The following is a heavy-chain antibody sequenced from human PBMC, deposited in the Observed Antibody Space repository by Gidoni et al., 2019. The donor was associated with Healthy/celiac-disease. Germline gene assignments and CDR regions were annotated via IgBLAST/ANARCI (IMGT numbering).Heavy chain of an antibody. CDR1: GFGFADYV. CDR3: ARDLSSTRFYGMDV. D-gene: IGHD2-2*01. J-gene: IGHJ6*02. V-gene: IGHV3-9*01. CDR2: ISWNSGGI. Sequence: EVQLVESGGGLVQPGRSLRLSCAASGFGFADYVMHWVRQAPGKGLEWVSGISWNSGGIGYADSVKGRFTISRDNAKNSLYLQLNSLRTEDTALYYCARDLSSTRFYGMDVWGQGTTVTVSS.